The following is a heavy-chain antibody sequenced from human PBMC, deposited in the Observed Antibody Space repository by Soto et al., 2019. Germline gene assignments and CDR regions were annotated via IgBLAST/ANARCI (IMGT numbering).Heavy chain of an antibody. CDR3: ARDPGYRNGMEV. D-gene: IGHD5-18*01. J-gene: IGHJ6*02. V-gene: IGHV3-66*01. Sequence: EVQLVESGGGLVQPGGSLRLSCAASGFTVSSDYMTWVRQAPGKGLEWLSTVYSGGTTYYADSVKGRFIISRVNSKNTLFLQMNNLRVEDTARYYCARDPGYRNGMEVWGQGTTVTVSS. CDR1: GFTVSSDY. CDR2: VYSGGTT.